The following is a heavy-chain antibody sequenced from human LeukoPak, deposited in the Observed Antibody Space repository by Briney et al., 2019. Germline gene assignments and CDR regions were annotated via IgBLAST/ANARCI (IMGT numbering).Heavy chain of an antibody. Sequence: AETLTLSCTVSGCSFSSYYMSWVRQPPGKGLEWIAYIYYSGSTNYNPSLKSRVTISVDTSKYQFSLKLSSVTAADTAVYYCAGGSGWYYYWGQGTLVTVSS. CDR2: IYYSGST. V-gene: IGHV4-59*01. J-gene: IGHJ4*02. CDR1: GCSFSSYY. D-gene: IGHD6-19*01. CDR3: AGGSGWYYY.